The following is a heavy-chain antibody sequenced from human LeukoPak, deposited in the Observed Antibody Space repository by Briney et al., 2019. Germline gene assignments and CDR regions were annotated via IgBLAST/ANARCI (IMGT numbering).Heavy chain of an antibody. Sequence: PGGSLRLSCAASGFTFSSYEMNWVRQAPGKGLEWVSYISGSGSTIYYADSVKGRFTISRDNAKNSLYLQMNSLRAEDTAVYYCARVDYGDYYADYWGQGTLVTVSS. D-gene: IGHD4-17*01. CDR1: GFTFSSYE. V-gene: IGHV3-48*03. J-gene: IGHJ4*02. CDR2: ISGSGSTI. CDR3: ARVDYGDYYADY.